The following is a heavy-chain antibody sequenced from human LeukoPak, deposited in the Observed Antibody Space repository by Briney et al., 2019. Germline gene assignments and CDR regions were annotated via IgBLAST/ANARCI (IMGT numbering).Heavy chain of an antibody. CDR3: ANEWSAFDF. CDR1: GGSISSYY. Sequence: SETLSLTCTVSGGSISSYYWSWIRQPPGQGLEWIGLIYQSGSTNYNPSLKSRVTISVDTSKNQFSLQLRSVTAADTAVYYCANEWSAFDFWGQGTMVTVSS. J-gene: IGHJ3*01. CDR2: IYQSGST. D-gene: IGHD3-3*01. V-gene: IGHV4-59*01.